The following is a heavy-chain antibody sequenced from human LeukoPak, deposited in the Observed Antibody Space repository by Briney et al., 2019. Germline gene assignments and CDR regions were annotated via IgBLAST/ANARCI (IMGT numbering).Heavy chain of an antibody. CDR1: GYTFTDYY. V-gene: IGHV1-2*02. D-gene: IGHD3-22*01. CDR3: ARGEYVISGYRNDAFDF. CDR2: INPNSGAT. Sequence: ASVKVPCKPSGYTFTDYYLHWVRQAPGQQLEWMGWINPNSGATKYAQNFQGRVTMTRDTSISTAYMELSRLRSDDTAAYYCARGEYVISGYRNDAFDFWGQGTMVTVSS. J-gene: IGHJ3*01.